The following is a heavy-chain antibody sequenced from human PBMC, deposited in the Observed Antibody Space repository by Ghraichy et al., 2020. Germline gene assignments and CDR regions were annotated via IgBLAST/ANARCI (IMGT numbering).Heavy chain of an antibody. J-gene: IGHJ4*02. D-gene: IGHD3-16*01. V-gene: IGHV3-74*01. CDR3: ARGRNTYTTFFDY. Sequence: RQAPGKGLVWVSRIKSNGISTSYSDSLNGRFTISRDNARNTVYLQMNTLTAEDTAVYYCARGRNTYTTFFDYWGQGTLVTVSS. CDR2: IKSNGIST.